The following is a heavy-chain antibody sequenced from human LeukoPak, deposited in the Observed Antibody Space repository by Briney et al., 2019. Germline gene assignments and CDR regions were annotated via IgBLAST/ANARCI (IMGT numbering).Heavy chain of an antibody. Sequence: SETLSLTCTVSGGSISSGGYYWSWIRQHPGKGLEWIGSIYYSGSTYYNPSLKSRVTISVDTSKNQFSLKLSSVTAADTAVYYCARGMARDAFDIWGQGTMVTVSS. D-gene: IGHD5-12*01. CDR2: IYYSGST. V-gene: IGHV4-39*01. CDR1: GGSISSGGYY. J-gene: IGHJ3*02. CDR3: ARGMARDAFDI.